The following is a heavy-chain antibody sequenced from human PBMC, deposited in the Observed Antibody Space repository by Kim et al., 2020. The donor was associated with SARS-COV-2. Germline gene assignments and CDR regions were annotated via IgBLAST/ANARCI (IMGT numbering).Heavy chain of an antibody. CDR1: GFTLSLYG. Sequence: GGSLRLSCATSGFTLSLYGMNWVRQSPGKGLEWVCHISGTGTITKHADTVRGRFTISRDNAKNSLFLQMNGLRAQDTAVYYCVSENYWAFDIWGQGTMVTVSS. J-gene: IGHJ3*02. D-gene: IGHD2-15*01. CDR2: ISGTGTIT. V-gene: IGHV3-48*04. CDR3: VSENYWAFDI.